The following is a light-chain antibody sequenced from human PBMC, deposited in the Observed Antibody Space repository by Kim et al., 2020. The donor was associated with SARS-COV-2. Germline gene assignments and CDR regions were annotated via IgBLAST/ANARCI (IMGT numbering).Light chain of an antibody. CDR3: SSYTSSSTLEYV. V-gene: IGLV2-14*03. Sequence: LTIACTGTSSGVGGYNYVSWCQQHPGKAPKLMIYDVSNRPSGVSNRFSGSKSGNTASLTISGLQAEDEADYYCSSYTSSSTLEYVFGTGTKVTVL. CDR2: DVS. CDR1: SSGVGGYNY. J-gene: IGLJ1*01.